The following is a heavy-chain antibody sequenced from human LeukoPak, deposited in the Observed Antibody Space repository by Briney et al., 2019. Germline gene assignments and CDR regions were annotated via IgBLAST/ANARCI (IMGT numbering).Heavy chain of an antibody. Sequence: PGGSLRLSCAASGFTFSSYGMHWVRQAPGKGLEWVAVIWYDGSNKYYADSVKGRFTISRDNSKNTLYLQMNSLRAEDTAVYYCARGGFGTTVKGIDYWGQGTLVTVSS. J-gene: IGHJ4*02. V-gene: IGHV3-33*08. CDR3: ARGGFGTTVKGIDY. D-gene: IGHD4-4*01. CDR1: GFTFSSYG. CDR2: IWYDGSNK.